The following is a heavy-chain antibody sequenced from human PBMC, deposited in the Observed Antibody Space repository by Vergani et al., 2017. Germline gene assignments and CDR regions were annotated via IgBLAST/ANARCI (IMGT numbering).Heavy chain of an antibody. CDR1: GGSFSGYY. Sequence: QVQLQQWGAGLLKPSETLSLTCAVYGGSFSGYYWSWIRQPPGKGLEWIGSIYYSGSTYYNPSLKSRVTISVDTSKNQFSLKLSSVTAADTAVYYCARQRAAAVVPLRFWFDPWGQGTLVTVSS. D-gene: IGHD6-13*01. CDR3: ARQRAAAVVPLRFWFDP. J-gene: IGHJ5*02. CDR2: IYYSGST. V-gene: IGHV4-34*01.